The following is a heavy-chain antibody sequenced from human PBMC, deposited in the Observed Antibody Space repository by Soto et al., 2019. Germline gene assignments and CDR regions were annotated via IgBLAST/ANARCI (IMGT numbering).Heavy chain of an antibody. CDR2: ISYDGSNK. CDR3: ARGGYYDGSGYFFPLDY. D-gene: IGHD3-22*01. Sequence: QVQLVESGGGVVQPGRSLRLSCAASGFTFSTYTMYWVRQAPGKGLEWLTFISYDGSNKYYADSVKGRFTISRDNSKNTLYLQMNRLRPEDTAVYYCARGGYYDGSGYFFPLDYWGQGTLVSVSS. V-gene: IGHV3-30-3*01. J-gene: IGHJ4*02. CDR1: GFTFSTYT.